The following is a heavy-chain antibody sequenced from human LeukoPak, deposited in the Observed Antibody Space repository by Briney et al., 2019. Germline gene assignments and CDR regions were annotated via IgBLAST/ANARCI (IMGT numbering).Heavy chain of an antibody. D-gene: IGHD1-26*01. Sequence: SGGSLRLSCAASGFTVSSNYMSWVRQAPGKGLEWVSVIYSGGSTYYADSVKGRFTISRDNSKNTLYLQMNSLRAEDTAVYYCARVRRSGSYYFDYWGQGTLVTVSS. V-gene: IGHV3-66*01. J-gene: IGHJ4*02. CDR3: ARVRRSGSYYFDY. CDR2: IYSGGST. CDR1: GFTVSSNY.